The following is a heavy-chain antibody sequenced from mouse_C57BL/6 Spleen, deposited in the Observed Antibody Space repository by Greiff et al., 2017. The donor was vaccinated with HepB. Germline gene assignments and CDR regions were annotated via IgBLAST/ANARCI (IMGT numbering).Heavy chain of an antibody. CDR3: ARSSYYGSGGFAY. CDR1: GYAFTNYL. J-gene: IGHJ3*01. Sequence: VMLVESGAELVRPGTSVKVSCKASGYAFTNYLIEWVKQRPGQGLEWIGVINPGSGGTNDNEKFKGKATLTADKSSSTAYMQLSSLTSEDSAVYFCARSSYYGSGGFAYWGQGTLVTVSA. V-gene: IGHV1-54*01. D-gene: IGHD1-1*01. CDR2: INPGSGGT.